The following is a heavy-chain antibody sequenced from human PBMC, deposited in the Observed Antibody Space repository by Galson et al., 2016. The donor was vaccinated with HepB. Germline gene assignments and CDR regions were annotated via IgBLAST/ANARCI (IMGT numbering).Heavy chain of an antibody. D-gene: IGHD1-26*01. J-gene: IGHJ4*02. CDR3: ARGRGSYSY. CDR2: INQDGSEK. CDR1: GFTFSSSW. V-gene: IGHV3-7*01. Sequence: SLRLSCAASGFTFSSSWMNWVRQAPGKGLEWVANINQDGSEKHYVDSVKGRFTISRDNAKNTLYLQMDSLRAEDTAVYYCARGRGSYSYWGQGTLVTVSS.